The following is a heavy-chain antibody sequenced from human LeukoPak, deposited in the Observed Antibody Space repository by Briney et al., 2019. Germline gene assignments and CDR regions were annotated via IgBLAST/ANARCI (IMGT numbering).Heavy chain of an antibody. J-gene: IGHJ4*02. CDR1: GFTFSDYY. V-gene: IGHV3-11*04. Sequence: GGSLRLSCAASGFTFSDYYMSWIRQAPGKGLEWVSSITSSGSTIYSADSVRGRFTISRDNAKNSLYLQMNGLRAEDTAVYYCARGGYTVRGVLITPHFDSWGQGTLVTVSS. D-gene: IGHD3-10*01. CDR3: ARGGYTVRGVLITPHFDS. CDR2: ITSSGSTI.